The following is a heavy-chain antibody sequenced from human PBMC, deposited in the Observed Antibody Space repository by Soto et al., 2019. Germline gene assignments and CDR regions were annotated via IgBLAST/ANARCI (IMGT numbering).Heavy chain of an antibody. J-gene: IGHJ4*02. CDR2: ISGSGGST. D-gene: IGHD3-3*01. CDR1: GFTFSSYA. CDR3: AKDPNRRITIFGVVIMGGFDY. Sequence: VQLVESGGGLVQPGGSLRLSCADSGFTFSSYAMSWVRQAPGKGLEWVSAISGSGGSTYYADSVKGRFTISRDNSKNTLYLQMNSLRAEDTAVYYCAKDPNRRITIFGVVIMGGFDYWGQGTLVTVSS. V-gene: IGHV3-23*04.